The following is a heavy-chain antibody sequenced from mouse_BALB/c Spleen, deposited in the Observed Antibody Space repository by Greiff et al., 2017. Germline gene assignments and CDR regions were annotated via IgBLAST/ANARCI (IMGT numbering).Heavy chain of an antibody. J-gene: IGHJ4*01. CDR1: GYSFTSYW. CDR2: IDPSDSET. CDR3: ARGYDYSPYAMDY. V-gene: IGHV1S127*01. Sequence: QVQLQQSGPQLVRPGASVKISCKASGYSFTSYWMHWVKQRPGQGLEWIGMIDPSDSETRLNQKFKDKATLTVDKSSSTAYMQLSSPTSEDSAVYYCARGYDYSPYAMDYWGQGTSVTVSS. D-gene: IGHD2-4*01.